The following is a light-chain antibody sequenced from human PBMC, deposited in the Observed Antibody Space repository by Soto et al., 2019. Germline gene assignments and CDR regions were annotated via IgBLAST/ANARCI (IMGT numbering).Light chain of an antibody. Sequence: LTQPPSASGTPGQIVAISCSGSSSNIGSNTVTWYQQLPGTAPKLLLYSTSQRSSGVPGRFSGSKSGASASLSISGLQSEDEADYYCAAWDDRLDVYVFGTGTRSPS. CDR2: STS. J-gene: IGLJ1*01. V-gene: IGLV1-44*01. CDR1: SSNIGSNT. CDR3: AAWDDRLDVYV.